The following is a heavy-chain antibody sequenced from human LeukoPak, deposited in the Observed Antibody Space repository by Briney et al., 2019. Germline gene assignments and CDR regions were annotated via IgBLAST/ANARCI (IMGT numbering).Heavy chain of an antibody. CDR1: GFTFSSYA. D-gene: IGHD3-10*01. CDR3: ARSHSTMVRGVIIRFTYYFDY. J-gene: IGHJ4*02. Sequence: PGGSLRLSCAASGFTFSSYAMSWVRQAPGKGLEWVSAISGSGGSTYYADSVKGRFTISRDNSKNTLYLQMNSLRAEDTAVYYCARSHSTMVRGVIIRFTYYFDYWGQGTPVTVSS. CDR2: ISGSGGST. V-gene: IGHV3-23*01.